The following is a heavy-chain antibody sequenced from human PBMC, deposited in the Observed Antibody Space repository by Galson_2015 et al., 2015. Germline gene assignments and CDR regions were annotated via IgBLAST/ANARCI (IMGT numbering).Heavy chain of an antibody. Sequence: SLRLSCAASGLTFNSYGMHWVRQAPGKGLEWVAFLSYDGSNKYYADSVKGRFTISRDNSKNTLYLQMNSLRVEDTAVYYCAKDPSTYYYDSSGLYYYYGMDVWGQGTTVTVSS. CDR1: GLTFNSYG. CDR3: AKDPSTYYYDSSGLYYYYGMDV. D-gene: IGHD3-22*01. CDR2: LSYDGSNK. J-gene: IGHJ6*02. V-gene: IGHV3-30*18.